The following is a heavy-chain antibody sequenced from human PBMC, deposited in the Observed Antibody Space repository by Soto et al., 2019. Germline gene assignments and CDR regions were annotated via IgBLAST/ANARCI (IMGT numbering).Heavy chain of an antibody. J-gene: IGHJ3*02. CDR3: AKGFPVWSPNDWAFDI. D-gene: IGHD3-16*01. V-gene: IGHV3-30*18. Sequence: GGSLRLSCAASGFTFSSYGMHWVRQAPGKGLEWVAVISYDGSNKYYADSVKGRFTISRDNSKNTLYLQMNSLRAEDTAVYYCAKGFPVWSPNDWAFDIWGQGTMVTVSS. CDR2: ISYDGSNK. CDR1: GFTFSSYG.